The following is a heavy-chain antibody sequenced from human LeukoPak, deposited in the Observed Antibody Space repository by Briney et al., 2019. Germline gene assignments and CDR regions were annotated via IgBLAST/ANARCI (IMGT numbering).Heavy chain of an antibody. D-gene: IGHD3-10*01. CDR1: GGSISSSSYY. CDR2: IYYSGST. Sequence: SETLSLTCTVSGGSISSSSYYWGWIRQPPGKGLEWIGSIYYSGSTYYNPSLKSRVTISVDTSKNQFSLKLSSVTAADTAVYYCARMARITMVRGVIITTNYYYYYMDVWGKGTTVTISS. V-gene: IGHV4-39*01. CDR3: ARMARITMVRGVIITTNYYYYYMDV. J-gene: IGHJ6*03.